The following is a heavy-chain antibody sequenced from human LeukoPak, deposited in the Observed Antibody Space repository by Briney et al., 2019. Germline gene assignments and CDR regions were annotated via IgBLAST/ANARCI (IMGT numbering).Heavy chain of an antibody. V-gene: IGHV3-30*18. CDR1: GFTFSSYA. CDR3: ANSADY. CDR2: ISYDGSNK. J-gene: IGHJ4*02. Sequence: PGGSLRLSCAASGFTFSSYAMSWVRQAPGKGLEWVAVISYDGSNKYYADSVKGRFTISRDNSKNTLYLQMNSLGAEDTAVYYCANSADYWGQGTLVTVSS.